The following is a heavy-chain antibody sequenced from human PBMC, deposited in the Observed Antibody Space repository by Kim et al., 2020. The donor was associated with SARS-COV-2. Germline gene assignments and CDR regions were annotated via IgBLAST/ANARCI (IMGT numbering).Heavy chain of an antibody. Sequence: NPSLKRRVTISGDTSKNQFSLKLSSVTAADTAVYYCARLDYSNGVDAFDIWGQGTMVTVSS. V-gene: IGHV4-39*01. CDR3: ARLDYSNGVDAFDI. J-gene: IGHJ3*02. D-gene: IGHD4-4*01.